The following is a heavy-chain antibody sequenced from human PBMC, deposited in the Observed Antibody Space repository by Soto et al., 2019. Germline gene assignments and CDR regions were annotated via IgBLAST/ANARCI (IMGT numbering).Heavy chain of an antibody. Sequence: QLQLQESGPGLVKPSETLSLTCTVSGGSISSSTYYWAWIRQPPGKGLEWIGSIYYSGSTYYNPSLKSRVTISVDTSKNQFSLKLSSVTAADTAVYYCARPSYSSPPVATWFDPWGQGTLVTVSS. CDR1: GGSISSSTYY. V-gene: IGHV4-39*01. D-gene: IGHD6-13*01. CDR3: ARPSYSSPPVATWFDP. J-gene: IGHJ5*02. CDR2: IYYSGST.